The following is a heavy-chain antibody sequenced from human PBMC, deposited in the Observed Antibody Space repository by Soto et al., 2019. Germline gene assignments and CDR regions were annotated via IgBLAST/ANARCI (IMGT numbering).Heavy chain of an antibody. D-gene: IGHD4-17*01. CDR1: GYTFTNYD. J-gene: IGHJ4*02. CDR2: TNPKSGYT. Sequence: QVQLVQSGAEVKKPGASVKVSCKTSGYTFTNYDINWVRQATGQGLEGMGWTNPKSGYTGSAQKFQGRVTMTRDSSIRTAYMELHSLTSEDTAVYYCARTAGDLDSWGQGTLITVSS. V-gene: IGHV1-8*01. CDR3: ARTAGDLDS.